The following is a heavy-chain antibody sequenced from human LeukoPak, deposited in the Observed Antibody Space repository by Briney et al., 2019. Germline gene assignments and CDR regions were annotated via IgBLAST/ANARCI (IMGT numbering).Heavy chain of an antibody. CDR2: INHCGST. D-gene: IGHD3-22*01. J-gene: IGHJ3*01. CDR3: ARHHYDGSGGYAEDDFDF. V-gene: IGHV4-34*01. Sequence: PSETLSLTCAVYGQSFSGYYWSWLRQPPGKGVEWLGEINHCGSTNYNPSLKSRVNISVDKSKNQFSLKLSSVTAADTAVYYCARHHYDGSGGYAEDDFDFWGQGTMVTVSS. CDR1: GQSFSGYY.